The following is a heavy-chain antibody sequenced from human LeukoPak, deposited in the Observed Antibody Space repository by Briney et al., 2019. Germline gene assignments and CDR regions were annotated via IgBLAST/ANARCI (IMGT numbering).Heavy chain of an antibody. CDR3: ARGGQSSSWRDWFDP. CDR2: IYHSGST. V-gene: IGHV4-38-2*01. D-gene: IGHD6-13*01. J-gene: IGHJ5*02. Sequence: SETLSLTCAVSGYSISSGYYWGWIRQPPGKGLEWIGSIYHSGSTYYNPSLKSRVTISVDTSKNQFSLKLSSVTAADTAVCYCARGGQSSSWRDWFDPWGQGTLVTVSS. CDR1: GYSISSGYY.